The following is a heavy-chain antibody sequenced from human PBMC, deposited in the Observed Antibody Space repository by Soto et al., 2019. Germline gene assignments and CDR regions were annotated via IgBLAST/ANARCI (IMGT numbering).Heavy chain of an antibody. V-gene: IGHV4-30-4*01. Sequence: SETLSLTCTVSGASIRSTDYYWSWIRQAPGKGLEWIGYVYYTGSTYYNPSLMSRLTISVDTSKNQFSLKLTSVTAAETAVYYCVRTAREGAVAPHWFDRWGQGTLLTVSS. CDR1: GASIRSTDYY. CDR2: VYYTGST. D-gene: IGHD2-21*02. CDR3: VRTAREGAVAPHWFDR. J-gene: IGHJ5*02.